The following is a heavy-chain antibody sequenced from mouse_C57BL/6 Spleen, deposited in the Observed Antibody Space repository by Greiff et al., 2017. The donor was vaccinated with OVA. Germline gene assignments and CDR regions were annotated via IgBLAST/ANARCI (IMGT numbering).Heavy chain of an antibody. CDR2: ISSGGDYI. J-gene: IGHJ1*03. CDR1: GFTFSSYA. CDR3: TRELGRAWYFDV. D-gene: IGHD4-1*01. Sequence: EVKLVESGEGLVKPGGSLKLSCAASGFTFSSYAMSWVRQTPEKRLEWVAYISSGGDYIYYADTVKGRFTFSRDNARNTLYLQMSSLKSEDTAMYYCTRELGRAWYFDVWGTGTTVTVSS. V-gene: IGHV5-9-1*02.